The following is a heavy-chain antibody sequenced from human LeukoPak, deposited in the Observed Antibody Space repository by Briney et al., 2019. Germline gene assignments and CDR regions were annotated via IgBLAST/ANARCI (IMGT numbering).Heavy chain of an antibody. V-gene: IGHV1-46*01. CDR1: GYTFTSYY. CDR2: INPSGGST. J-gene: IGHJ6*02. D-gene: IGHD4-23*01. CDR3: ARDRGPTTVVTTPNPYYYYYYGMDV. Sequence: ASVKVSCKASGYTFTSYYMHWVRQAPGQGLEWMGIINPSGGSTSYAQKFQGRVTMTRDTSTSTVYMELSSLRSEDTAVYYCARDRGPTTVVTTPNPYYYYYYGMDVWGQGTTVTVSS.